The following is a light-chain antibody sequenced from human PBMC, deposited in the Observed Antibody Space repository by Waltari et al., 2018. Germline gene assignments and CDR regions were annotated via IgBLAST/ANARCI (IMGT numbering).Light chain of an antibody. Sequence: IVLTQSPGTLSLSPGERATLPCRARQSVSRSLAWYQQKHGQAPNLLIYGASTRATGIPARFTGSWSWTDFSLTISSLEPEDFAIYFCQHYVRLPATFGQGTKVEIK. CDR2: GAS. J-gene: IGKJ1*01. CDR3: QHYVRLPAT. CDR1: QSVSRS. V-gene: IGKV3-20*01.